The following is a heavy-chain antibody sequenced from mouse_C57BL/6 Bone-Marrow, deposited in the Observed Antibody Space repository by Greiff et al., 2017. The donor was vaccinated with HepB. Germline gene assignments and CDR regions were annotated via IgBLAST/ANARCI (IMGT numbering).Heavy chain of an antibody. CDR2: INPNNGGT. V-gene: IGHV1-18*01. CDR3: AIGRDYFGY. CDR1: GYTFTAYN. Sequence: VQLPQSGPELVKPGASVKIPCKASGYTFTAYNMDWVKQSQGKSREWIGDINPNNGGTIYNQKFKGKATLTVDKSSRTAYMQLCSLTSEDTAVYACAIGRDYFGYWGQGTTLTVSS. J-gene: IGHJ2*01.